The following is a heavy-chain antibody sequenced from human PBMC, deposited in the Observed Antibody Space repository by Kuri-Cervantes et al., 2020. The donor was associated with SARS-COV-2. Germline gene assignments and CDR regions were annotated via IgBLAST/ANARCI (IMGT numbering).Heavy chain of an antibody. Sequence: GSLRLSCTVSGYSISSGYYWGWIRQPPGKGLEWIGSIYHSGSTYYNPPLKSRVTISVDTSKNQFSLKLSSVTAADTAVYYCARVYGVAFDYWGQGTLVTVSS. CDR1: GYSISSGYY. CDR3: ARVYGVAFDY. CDR2: IYHSGST. J-gene: IGHJ4*02. D-gene: IGHD4-17*01. V-gene: IGHV4-38-2*02.